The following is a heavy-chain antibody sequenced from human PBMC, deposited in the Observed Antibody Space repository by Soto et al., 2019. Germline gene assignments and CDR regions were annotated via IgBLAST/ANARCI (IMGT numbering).Heavy chain of an antibody. J-gene: IGHJ5*02. CDR2: IYHSGST. CDR3: ARRWMVRGVMNWFDP. CDR1: GGSISSSNW. D-gene: IGHD3-10*01. V-gene: IGHV4-4*02. Sequence: QVQLQESGPGLVKPSGTLSLTCAVSGGSISSSNWWSWVRQPPGKGLEWIGEIYHSGSTNYNPSRKSRVTISVDKSKNQFSLKLSSVTAADTAVYYWARRWMVRGVMNWFDPWGQGTLVTVSS.